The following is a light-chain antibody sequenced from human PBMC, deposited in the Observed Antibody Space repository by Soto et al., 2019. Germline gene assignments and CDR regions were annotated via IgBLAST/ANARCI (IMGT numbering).Light chain of an antibody. V-gene: IGKV3-15*01. CDR2: GAS. CDR3: QHYNDWRWK. Sequence: EIVMTQSPATLSVSPGEGATLSCRASQSISSKLAWYQQKPGQAPRLLIYGASTSATGVPARFFGSGSGTEFTLTIRSLQSEDRAVYYGQHYNDWRWKFGQGTKVEIK. J-gene: IGKJ1*01. CDR1: QSISSK.